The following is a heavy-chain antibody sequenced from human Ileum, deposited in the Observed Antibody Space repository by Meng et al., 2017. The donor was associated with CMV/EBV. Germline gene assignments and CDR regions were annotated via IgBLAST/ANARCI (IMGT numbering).Heavy chain of an antibody. J-gene: IGHJ4*02. Sequence: QVQLVQPVSELKDPGAPVNVSCKTSGYSFTSYGINWVREAPGQRLEWMGWIDTNTGNPAYAQDFTGRFVFSLDTSVSTAYLQISSLRAEDTAVYYCTRGDGAHTAKYDFWGRGTLVTVSS. V-gene: IGHV7-4-1*02. CDR3: TRGDGAHTAKYDF. D-gene: IGHD5-18*01. CDR2: IDTNTGNP. CDR1: GYSFTSYG.